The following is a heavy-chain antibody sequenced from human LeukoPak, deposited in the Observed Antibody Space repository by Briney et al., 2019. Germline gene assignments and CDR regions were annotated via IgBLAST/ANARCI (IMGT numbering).Heavy chain of an antibody. CDR2: IMWNSGSI. CDR1: GFDFYYYG. V-gene: IGHV3-9*01. D-gene: IGHD2-21*02. CDR3: WRMCGGDCSLLADAFDI. J-gene: IGHJ3*02. Sequence: GGGLRTSFGASGFDFYYYGMEWGRGAAGEGRGGGSGIMWNSGSIGYADSVKGRFTISRDNAKNSLYLQMNSLRAEDTALYYCWRMCGGDCSLLADAFDIWGQGTMVTVSS.